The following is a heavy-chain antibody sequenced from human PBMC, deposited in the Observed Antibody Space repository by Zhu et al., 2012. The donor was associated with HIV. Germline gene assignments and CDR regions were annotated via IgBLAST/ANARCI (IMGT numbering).Heavy chain of an antibody. CDR1: GSSIISTYY. V-gene: IGHV4-38-2*01. D-gene: IGHD3-3*02. CDR2: IYHSETT. J-gene: IGHJ4*02. CDR3: ARHSWTATDYFDY. Sequence: QVQLQESGPGLVKPSETLSLACAVSGSSIISTYYWGWIRQPPGKGLEWIGSIYHSETTYYNPSLMSRVTISIDTANNQFSLKLSSVTAADTAVYYCARHSWTATDYFDYWGQGTLVTASS.